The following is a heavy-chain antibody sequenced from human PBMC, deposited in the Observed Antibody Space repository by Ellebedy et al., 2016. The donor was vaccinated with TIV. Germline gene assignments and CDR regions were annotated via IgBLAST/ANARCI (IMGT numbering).Heavy chain of an antibody. V-gene: IGHV1-3*01. Sequence: ASVKVSCKASGYIFTNYAIHWVRQAPGQTFQWLGWINAGTGGTKYSQKFQGRVTITRDTFASTAYMELSSLRSEDTAVYYCARGGGNNWYLELDYWGQGTLVTVSS. CDR1: GYIFTNYA. J-gene: IGHJ4*02. D-gene: IGHD6-13*01. CDR3: ARGGGNNWYLELDY. CDR2: INAGTGGT.